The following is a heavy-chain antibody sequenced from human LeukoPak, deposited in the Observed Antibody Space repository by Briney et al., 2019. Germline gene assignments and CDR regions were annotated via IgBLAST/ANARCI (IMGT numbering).Heavy chain of an antibody. CDR2: INPSGGSA. D-gene: IGHD1-26*01. J-gene: IGHJ5*02. CDR3: ARDSSGSTLGWFDP. V-gene: IGHV1-46*01. Sequence: ASVKVSCKAFGYTFTSYYLHWLRQAPGQGLEWMGIINPSGGSASYAQKFQGRVTMTRDTSTNTVYMELSSLRSEDTALYYCARDSSGSTLGWFDPWGQGTLVTVSS. CDR1: GYTFTSYY.